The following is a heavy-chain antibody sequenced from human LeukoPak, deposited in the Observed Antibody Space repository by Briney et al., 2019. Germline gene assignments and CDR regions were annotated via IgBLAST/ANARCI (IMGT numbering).Heavy chain of an antibody. CDR1: GGTFSSYA. CDR2: NIPIFGTA. J-gene: IGHJ3*02. Sequence: ASVKVSCKASGGTFSSYAISWVRQAPGQGLEWMGGNIPIFGTANYAQKFQGRVTITADESTSTAYMELSSLRSEDTAVYYCAGGLVVPAAYDAFDIWGQGTMVTVSS. CDR3: AGGLVVPAAYDAFDI. D-gene: IGHD2-2*01. V-gene: IGHV1-69*13.